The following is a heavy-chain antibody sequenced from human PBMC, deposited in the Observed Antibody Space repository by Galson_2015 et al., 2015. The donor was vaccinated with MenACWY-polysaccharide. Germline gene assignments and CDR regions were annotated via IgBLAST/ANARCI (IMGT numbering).Heavy chain of an antibody. CDR1: GFTFGSYA. J-gene: IGHJ4*02. CDR2: ISGSGGST. CDR3: ARGGGRFPENYYFDY. D-gene: IGHD3-16*01. V-gene: IGHV3-23*01. Sequence: SLRLSCAASGFTFGSYAMSWVRQVPGKGLEWVSSISGSGGSTHYADSVKGRFTTSRDNAKNTLYLQMNSLSAEDTAVYYCARGGGRFPENYYFDYWGQGTLVTVSS.